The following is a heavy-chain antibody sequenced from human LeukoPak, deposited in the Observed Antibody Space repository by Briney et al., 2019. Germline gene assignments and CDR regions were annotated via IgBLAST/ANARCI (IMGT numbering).Heavy chain of an antibody. J-gene: IGHJ4*02. V-gene: IGHV3-30-3*01. CDR3: ARDPQLGYFDY. CDR2: ISYDGSNK. CDR1: GFTFSSYA. Sequence: GGSLRLSCAASGFTFSSYAMHWVRQAPGKGLEWVAVISYDGSNKYYADSVKGRFTISRDNSKNTLYPQMNSLRAEDTAVYYCARDPQLGYFDYWGQGTLVTVSS. D-gene: IGHD6-13*01.